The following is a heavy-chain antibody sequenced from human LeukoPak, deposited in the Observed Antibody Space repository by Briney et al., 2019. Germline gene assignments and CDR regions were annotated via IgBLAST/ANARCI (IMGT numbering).Heavy chain of an antibody. J-gene: IGHJ4*02. Sequence: KSSETLSLTCTVSGGSISSSSYYWGWIRQPPGKGLEWIGSIYYSGSTYYNPSLKSRVTISVDTSKNQFSLKLSSVTAADTAVYYCASEGQTTTYDYWGQGTLVTVSS. D-gene: IGHD1-7*01. CDR3: ASEGQTTTYDY. V-gene: IGHV4-39*01. CDR1: GGSISSSSYY. CDR2: IYYSGST.